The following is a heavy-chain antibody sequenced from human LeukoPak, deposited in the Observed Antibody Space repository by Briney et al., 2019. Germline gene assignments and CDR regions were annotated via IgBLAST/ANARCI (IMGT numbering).Heavy chain of an antibody. CDR1: GGSFSGYY. D-gene: IGHD2-15*01. CDR2: INHSVRI. V-gene: IGHV4-34*01. J-gene: IGHJ4*02. Sequence: SETLSLTCAGYGGSFSGYYWTWVRQPPGKGLEWIGEINHSVRINCNPSLKSRVTISVDTSKNQFSLSLSSVTAADTAVYYCARAHPVGLDYWGQGILVTVSS. CDR3: ARAHPVGLDY.